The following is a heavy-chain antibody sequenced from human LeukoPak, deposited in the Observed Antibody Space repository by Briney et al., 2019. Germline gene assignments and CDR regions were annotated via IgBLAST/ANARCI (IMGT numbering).Heavy chain of an antibody. V-gene: IGHV1-18*01. CDR2: ISAYNGNT. CDR1: GGTFSSYG. D-gene: IGHD3-3*01. CDR3: ARDHWSYDFWSGYYSYYYYGMDV. J-gene: IGHJ6*02. Sequence: ASVKVSCKASGGTFSSYGISWVRQAPEQGLEWMGWISAYNGNTNYAQKLQGRVTMTTDTSTSTAYMELRSLRSDDTAVYYCARDHWSYDFWSGYYSYYYYGMDVWGQGTTVTVSS.